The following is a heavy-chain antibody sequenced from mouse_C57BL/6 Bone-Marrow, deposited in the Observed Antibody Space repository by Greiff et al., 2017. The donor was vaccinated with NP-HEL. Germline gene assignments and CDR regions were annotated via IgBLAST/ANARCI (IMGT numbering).Heavy chain of an antibody. V-gene: IGHV1-7*01. Sequence: VQLQQSGAELVKPGASVKLSCKASGYTFTSYWMHWVKQRPGQGLEWIGYINPSSGYTKYNQKFKDKATLTADKSSSTAYMQLSSLTYEDSAVYDCARAYGYDFACFAYWGQGTLVTVSS. CDR3: ARAYGYDFACFAY. CDR2: INPSSGYT. D-gene: IGHD2-2*01. J-gene: IGHJ3*01. CDR1: GYTFTSYW.